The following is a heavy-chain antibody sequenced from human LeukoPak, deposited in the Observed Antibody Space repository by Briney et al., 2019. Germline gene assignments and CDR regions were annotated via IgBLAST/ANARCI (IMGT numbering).Heavy chain of an antibody. Sequence: ASVKVSCKASGYTFTTYGITWVRQAPGQGLEWMGWINVYNGHKNYAQKLQGRVTMTTDTSTSTAYMELRSLRSDDTAVYYCAGVLKGVYYFYMDVWGKGTTVTVSS. V-gene: IGHV1-18*01. CDR3: AGVLKGVYYFYMDV. D-gene: IGHD3-16*01. CDR2: INVYNGHK. J-gene: IGHJ6*03. CDR1: GYTFTTYG.